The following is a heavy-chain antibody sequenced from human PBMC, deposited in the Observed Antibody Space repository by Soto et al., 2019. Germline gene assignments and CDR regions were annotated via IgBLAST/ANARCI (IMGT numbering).Heavy chain of an antibody. V-gene: IGHV4-4*02. CDR2: IYHSGST. D-gene: IGHD3-22*01. Sequence: SETLSLTCAVSGGSISSSNWWSWVRQPPGKGLEWIGEIYHSGSTNYNPSLKSRVTISVDKSKNQFSLKLSSVTAADTAVYYCARVRYYYDSSGPDFDYWGQGTLVTVSS. CDR3: ARVRYYYDSSGPDFDY. CDR1: GGSISSSNW. J-gene: IGHJ4*02.